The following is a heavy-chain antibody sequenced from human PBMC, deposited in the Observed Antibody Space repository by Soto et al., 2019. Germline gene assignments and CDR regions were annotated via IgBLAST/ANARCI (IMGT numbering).Heavy chain of an antibody. J-gene: IGHJ4*02. V-gene: IGHV4-34*01. Sequence: QVQLQPWGAGLLKPSETLSLTCAVYGGSFSGYYWSWIRQPPGKGLEWIGEINHSGSTNYNPSLKSLVTISVNTPTNHFSPKLSSVTAGDTAVYYCARKWYYYDSSGYYSPYYFDYWGQGTLVTVSS. CDR2: INHSGST. D-gene: IGHD3-22*01. CDR1: GGSFSGYY. CDR3: ARKWYYYDSSGYYSPYYFDY.